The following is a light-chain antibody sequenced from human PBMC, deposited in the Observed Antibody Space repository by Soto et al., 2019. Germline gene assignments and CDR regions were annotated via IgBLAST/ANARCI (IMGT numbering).Light chain of an antibody. CDR2: DAS. Sequence: EIALTQSPGTLSLCPGDTATLSCRASQSVSSSDLAWYQQKPSQAPRLLIYDASTRATGMPDRFSSSRCVTNFTLIINRLLPDEVVVNYCRQNGGSPLHTFGQGTKLEIK. CDR1: QSVSSSD. V-gene: IGKV3-20*01. J-gene: IGKJ2*01. CDR3: RQNGGSPLHT.